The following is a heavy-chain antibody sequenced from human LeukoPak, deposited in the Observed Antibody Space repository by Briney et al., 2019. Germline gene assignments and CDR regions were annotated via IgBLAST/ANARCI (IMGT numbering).Heavy chain of an antibody. CDR2: IFHSGST. Sequence: KPSDTLSLTCAVSGATISRGHWWARVRQPPGTGLEWIGEIFHSGSTDYNPSLKSRVTISVDKSENQFSLKLTSVTAADTAVYYCARDQAVRSWYFDLWGRGILVSVSS. CDR1: GATISRGHW. D-gene: IGHD4-17*01. V-gene: IGHV4-4*02. CDR3: ARDQAVRSWYFDL. J-gene: IGHJ2*01.